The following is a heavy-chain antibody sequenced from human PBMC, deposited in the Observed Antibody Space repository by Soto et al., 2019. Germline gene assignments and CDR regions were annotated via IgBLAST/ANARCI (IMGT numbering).Heavy chain of an antibody. V-gene: IGHV3-23*01. D-gene: IGHD3-10*01. CDR3: VKDLHGPGT. Sequence: PGGSLRLSCAASGFNFSNYAMSWVRQAPGKGLEWVSSISGSGDSIYDADSVKGRFTISRDNSKNTLYLQMQNLRVGDTATYFCVKDLHGPGTWGPGTLVTVSS. J-gene: IGHJ4*02. CDR1: GFNFSNYA. CDR2: ISGSGDSI.